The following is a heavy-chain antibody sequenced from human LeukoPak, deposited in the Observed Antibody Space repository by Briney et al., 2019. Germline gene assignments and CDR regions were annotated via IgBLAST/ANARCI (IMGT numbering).Heavy chain of an antibody. CDR1: GFTFDDYA. CDR3: AKAHSAYYYDSTDI. D-gene: IGHD3-22*01. CDR2: INWNSDSI. V-gene: IGHV3-9*01. J-gene: IGHJ3*02. Sequence: PGGSLRLSCAVSGFTFDDYAMHWVRQVPGKGLEWVSGINWNSDSIGYADSVKGRFTTSRDNAKNSLYLQMNSLRAEDTALYYCAKAHSAYYYDSTDIWGQGTMVTVSS.